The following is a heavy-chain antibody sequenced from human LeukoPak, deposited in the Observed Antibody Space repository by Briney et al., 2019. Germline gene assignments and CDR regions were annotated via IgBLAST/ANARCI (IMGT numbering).Heavy chain of an antibody. CDR3: AGQTIAARHRVYYFDY. D-gene: IGHD6-6*01. J-gene: IGHJ4*02. CDR2: MYYNGSP. V-gene: IGHV4-59*03. CDR1: GDSINNYY. Sequence: SETLSLTCTASGDSINNYYWSWIRQPPGKGLEWIGYMYYNGSPNYNPSLKSRVTISVDKYKKQFSLKLTSVTAADTAVYYCAGQTIAARHRVYYFDYCGQGTLVTVSS.